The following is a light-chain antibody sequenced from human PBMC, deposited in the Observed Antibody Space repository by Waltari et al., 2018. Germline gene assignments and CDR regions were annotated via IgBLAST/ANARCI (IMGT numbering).Light chain of an antibody. CDR1: GANVGQHG. Sequence: QAGLTQPPSVSKGLAQTATLTCPCNGANVGQHGATWLQQFRGHPPKPLSYRNDNRPSWISQRFSASRSGNTASLTITGLQPEDEADYYCSAWDDGLKVYVFGPGTKVTVL. J-gene: IGLJ1*01. CDR2: RND. CDR3: SAWDDGLKVYV. V-gene: IGLV10-54*04.